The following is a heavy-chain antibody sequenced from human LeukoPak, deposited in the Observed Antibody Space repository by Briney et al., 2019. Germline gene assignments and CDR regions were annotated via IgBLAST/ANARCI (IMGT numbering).Heavy chain of an antibody. V-gene: IGHV4-59*01. D-gene: IGHD6-13*01. J-gene: IGHJ3*02. Sequence: PSETLSLTCTVSGGSISSYYWSWIRQPPGKGLGWIGYIYYSGSTNYNPSLKSRVTISVDTSKNQFSLKLSSVTAADTAVYYCAREVAAAGDAFDIWGQGTMVTVSS. CDR2: IYYSGST. CDR1: GGSISSYY. CDR3: AREVAAAGDAFDI.